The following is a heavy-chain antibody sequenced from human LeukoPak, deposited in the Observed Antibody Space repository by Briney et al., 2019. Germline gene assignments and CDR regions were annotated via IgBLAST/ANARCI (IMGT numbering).Heavy chain of an antibody. CDR3: ARGETSSGQGFFFDY. V-gene: IGHV1-18*01. CDR2: ISAYNGNT. Sequence: GASVKVSFKASGYTFTSYGISWVRQAPGQGLEWMGWISAYNGNTNYAQKLQGRVTMTTDTSTSTAYMELRSLRSDDTAVYYCARGETSSGQGFFFDYWGQGTLVTVSS. D-gene: IGHD6-19*01. J-gene: IGHJ4*02. CDR1: GYTFTSYG.